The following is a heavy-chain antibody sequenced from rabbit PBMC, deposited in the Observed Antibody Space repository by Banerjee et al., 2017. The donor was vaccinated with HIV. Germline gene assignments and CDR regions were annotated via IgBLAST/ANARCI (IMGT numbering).Heavy chain of an antibody. V-gene: IGHV1S40*01. Sequence: QSLEESGGDLVKPGASLTLTCKASGIDFSSNGMCWARQAPGKGLEWIACIYDDTGRTYYASWAKGRFTISKTSSTTVTLQMTSLTAADTATYFCARDAGYYFKLWGQGTLVTVS. CDR1: GIDFSSNG. J-gene: IGHJ4*01. CDR2: IYDDTGRT. D-gene: IGHD4-2*01. CDR3: ARDAGYYFKL.